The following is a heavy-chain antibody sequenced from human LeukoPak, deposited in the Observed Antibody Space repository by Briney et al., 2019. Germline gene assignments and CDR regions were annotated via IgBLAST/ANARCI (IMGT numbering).Heavy chain of an antibody. CDR3: ARAGIAAAGSPGVDFDP. CDR2: IYTSGST. V-gene: IGHV4-4*07. CDR1: GGSISSYY. Sequence: SETLSLTCTVSGGSISSYYGSWIRQPAGKGLEWIGRIYTSGSTNYNPSLKSRVTMSVDTSKHQFSLKLSSVTAADTAVYYCARAGIAAAGSPGVDFDPWGQGTLVTVSS. D-gene: IGHD6-13*01. J-gene: IGHJ5*02.